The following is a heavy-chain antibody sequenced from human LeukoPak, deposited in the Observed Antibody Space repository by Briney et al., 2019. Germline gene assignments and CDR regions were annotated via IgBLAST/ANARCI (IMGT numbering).Heavy chain of an antibody. CDR2: INEDGSDS. CDR3: VRDETLWTLDW. J-gene: IGHJ4*02. CDR1: GFTFSGHW. D-gene: IGHD1-1*01. Sequence: PGGSLRLSCIASGFTFSGHWIHWVRQAPGMGLVWVSRINEDGSDSMYAESVKGRFTISRDNAKNTVYLQMNSLRAEDTAVYYCVRDETLWTLDWWGQGALVSVSS. V-gene: IGHV3-74*03.